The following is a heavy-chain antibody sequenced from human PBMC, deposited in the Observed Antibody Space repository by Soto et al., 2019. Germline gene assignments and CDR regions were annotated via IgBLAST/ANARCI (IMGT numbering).Heavy chain of an antibody. Sequence: QEQLVQSGPEVRKPGSSVKVSCKDSGGLFSSFAISWVRQAPGQGLEWLGGIIPVFGTTNYAEKFQDRVTITADESTNKAYMELTSLPSGDTAMYYCARGGGPYVWFNEFWGQGTLVTVSS. CDR1: GGLFSSFA. J-gene: IGHJ4*02. CDR2: IIPVFGTT. V-gene: IGHV1-69*01. D-gene: IGHD3-16*01. CDR3: ARGGGPYVWFNEF.